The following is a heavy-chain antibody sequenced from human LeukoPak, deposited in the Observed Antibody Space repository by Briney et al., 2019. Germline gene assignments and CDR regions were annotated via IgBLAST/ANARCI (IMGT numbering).Heavy chain of an antibody. Sequence: GGSLILSCSASGFTFSSYAMHWVRQAPGKGLEYVSAISSNGGSTYYADSVKGRFTISRDNSKNTLYLQMSSLRAEDTAVYYCVKASGYYDSSGYRYDAFDIWGQGTMVTVSS. J-gene: IGHJ3*02. V-gene: IGHV3-64D*06. CDR1: GFTFSSYA. D-gene: IGHD3-22*01. CDR3: VKASGYYDSSGYRYDAFDI. CDR2: ISSNGGST.